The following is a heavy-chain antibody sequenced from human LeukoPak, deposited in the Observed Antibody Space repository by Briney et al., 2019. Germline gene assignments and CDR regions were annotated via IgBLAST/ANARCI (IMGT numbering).Heavy chain of an antibody. CDR2: ISGSGGST. Sequence: PGGSPRLSCAASGFTFSSYAMSWVRQAPGKGLEWVSAISGSGGSTYYADSVKGRFTISRDNSKNTLYLQMNSLRAEDTAVYYCAKDPRDRYCSGGSCNGAFDIWGQGTMVTVPS. D-gene: IGHD2-15*01. CDR3: AKDPRDRYCSGGSCNGAFDI. CDR1: GFTFSSYA. J-gene: IGHJ3*02. V-gene: IGHV3-23*01.